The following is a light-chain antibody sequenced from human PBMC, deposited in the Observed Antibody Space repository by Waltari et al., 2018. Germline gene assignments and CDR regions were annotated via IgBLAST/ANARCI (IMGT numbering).Light chain of an antibody. CDR1: SGSISSTSY. Sequence: QTVVTQEPSLSVSPGGTVTLTCALSSGSISSTSYPTWYQQTPGQPPRTLVYKGISRSSGVPDRFSGSILGNTAALTITGAQADDESDYYCSMYMGSGVWVFGGRTKLTVL. J-gene: IGLJ3*02. V-gene: IGLV8-61*01. CDR3: SMYMGSGVWV. CDR2: KGI.